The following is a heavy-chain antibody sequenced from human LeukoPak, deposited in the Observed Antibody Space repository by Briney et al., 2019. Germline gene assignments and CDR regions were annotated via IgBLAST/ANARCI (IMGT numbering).Heavy chain of an antibody. CDR1: GFTFSSYG. Sequence: GGSLRLSCAASGFTFSSYGMHWVRQAPGKGLEWVAVISYDGSNKYYADSVKGRFTISRDNSKNTLYLQMNSLRAEDTAVYYCARDPLGYCSGGSCYSSYYYGMDVWGQGTTVTVSS. V-gene: IGHV3-30*03. D-gene: IGHD2-15*01. CDR2: ISYDGSNK. J-gene: IGHJ6*02. CDR3: ARDPLGYCSGGSCYSSYYYGMDV.